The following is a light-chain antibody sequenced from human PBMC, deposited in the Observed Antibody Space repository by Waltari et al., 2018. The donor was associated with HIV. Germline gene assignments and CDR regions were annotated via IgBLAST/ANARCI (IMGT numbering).Light chain of an antibody. CDR2: AAS. CDR3: QKYHSAPRT. V-gene: IGKV1-27*01. CDR1: QDIDNY. J-gene: IGKJ1*01. Sequence: DIQMTQSPSSLSASVGDRVIITCRASQDIDNYLAWYQQKPGNVPKLLVYAASTLQSGVPSRFSGSGSGTDFTLTINSLQPEDVATYYCQKYHSAPRTFGQGTKVEIK.